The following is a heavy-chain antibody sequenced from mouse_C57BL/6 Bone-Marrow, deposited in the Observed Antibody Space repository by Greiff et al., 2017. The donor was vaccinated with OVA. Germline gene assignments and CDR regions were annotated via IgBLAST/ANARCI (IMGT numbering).Heavy chain of an antibody. D-gene: IGHD1-1*01. J-gene: IGHJ1*03. CDR3: ASGAFYGSSFYWFFDV. Sequence: VQLQQSGAELVKPGASVKLSCTASGFNIKDYYMHWVKQRTEQGLEWIGRIDPEDGGTKYAPKFQGKATITADTSSNTAYMQLSRLTSEDTAVYYCASGAFYGSSFYWFFDVWGTGTTVTVSS. CDR1: GFNIKDYY. CDR2: IDPEDGGT. V-gene: IGHV14-2*01.